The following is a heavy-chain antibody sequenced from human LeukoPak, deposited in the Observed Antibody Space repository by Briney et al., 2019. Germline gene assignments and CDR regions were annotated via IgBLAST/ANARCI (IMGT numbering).Heavy chain of an antibody. D-gene: IGHD1-1*01. J-gene: IGHJ4*02. CDR1: GFTFSSYA. CDR3: ARDFSAKTADY. V-gene: IGHV3-23*01. CDR2: ISGSAATT. Sequence: GGSLRLSCAASGFTFSSYAMIWVRQAPGKGLEWISSISGSAATTYYANSVKGRSTISRDNSKNTLYLQMDSLRAEDTAVYYCARDFSAKTADYWGQGTLVTVSS.